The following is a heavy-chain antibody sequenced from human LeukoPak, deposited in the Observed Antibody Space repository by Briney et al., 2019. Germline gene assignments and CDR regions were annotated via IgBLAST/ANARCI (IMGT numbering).Heavy chain of an antibody. CDR2: IYNDGST. J-gene: IGHJ6*02. Sequence: PGGSLRLSCATSGFTVSSKYMSWVRQAPGKGLEWVSVIYNDGSTYYADSVKGRFTISRDNSKNTLFLQMNSLRAEDTAVYYCARDLVSYGDYYYYYYGMDVWGQGTTVTVSS. V-gene: IGHV3-53*01. D-gene: IGHD4-17*01. CDR1: GFTVSSKY. CDR3: ARDLVSYGDYYYYYYGMDV.